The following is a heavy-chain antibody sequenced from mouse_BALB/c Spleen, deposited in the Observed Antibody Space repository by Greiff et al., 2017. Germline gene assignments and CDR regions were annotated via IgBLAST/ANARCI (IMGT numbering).Heavy chain of an antibody. J-gene: IGHJ2*01. Sequence: QVQLQQPGAELVKPGASVKLSCKASGYTFTSYWMHWVKQRPGQGLEWIGEIDPSDSYTNYNQKFKGKATLTVDKSSSTAYMQLSSLTSEDSAVYYCARENFFDYWGQGTTLTVSS. CDR3: ARENFFDY. V-gene: IGHV1-69*02. CDR2: IDPSDSYT. CDR1: GYTFTSYW.